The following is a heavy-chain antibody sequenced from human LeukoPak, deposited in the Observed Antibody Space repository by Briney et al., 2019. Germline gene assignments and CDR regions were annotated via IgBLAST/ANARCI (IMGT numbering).Heavy chain of an antibody. J-gene: IGHJ4*02. CDR3: ARAGLYSSLFDY. CDR1: GGTFSSYA. V-gene: IGHV1-69*04. D-gene: IGHD6-19*01. Sequence: SVKVSCKASGGTFSSYAISWVRQAPGQGLEWMGRIIPILGIANYAQKFQGRVTITADKSTGTAYMELSSLRSEDTAVYYCARAGLYSSLFDYWGQGTLVTVSS. CDR2: IIPILGIA.